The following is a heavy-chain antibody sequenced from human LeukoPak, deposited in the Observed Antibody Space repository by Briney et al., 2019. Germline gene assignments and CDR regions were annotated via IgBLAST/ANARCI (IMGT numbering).Heavy chain of an antibody. D-gene: IGHD4-23*01. J-gene: IGHJ3*01. CDR3: ARDFPRYGGNSAFDV. V-gene: IGHV3-48*02. CDR2: ISSSNSTI. Sequence: GGSLRLSCAASGFTFSSYSMNWVRQAPGKGLECVSYISSSNSTIYYADSVKGRFTISRDNAKNSLYLQMNRLRDEDTAVYYCARDFPRYGGNSAFDVWGQGTMVTVSS. CDR1: GFTFSSYS.